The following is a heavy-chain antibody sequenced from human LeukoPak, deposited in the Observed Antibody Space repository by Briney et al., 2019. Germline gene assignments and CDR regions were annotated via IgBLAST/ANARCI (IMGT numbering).Heavy chain of an antibody. CDR2: IYYSGTT. CDR1: GASIDSYY. Sequence: SETLSLTCTISGASIDSYYGSWIRQPPGKGLEWIGYIYYSGTTNYNPSLKRRVTISVDTSKNQFSLKLSSVTAADTAVYYCARGVVITGLDYWGQGTLVTVSS. J-gene: IGHJ4*02. V-gene: IGHV4-59*01. CDR3: ARGVVITGLDY. D-gene: IGHD3-3*01.